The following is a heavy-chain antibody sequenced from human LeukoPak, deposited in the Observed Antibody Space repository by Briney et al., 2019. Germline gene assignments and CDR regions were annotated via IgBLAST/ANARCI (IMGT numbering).Heavy chain of an antibody. Sequence: PGGSLTLSCATSGFTFSGYSMNWVRQAPGKGLEWVSSISTSSIYIYYADSVKGRFTISRDNAKNSLYLQMNSLRAEDTAVYYCAKSGRGAAALPYWGQGTLVTVSS. J-gene: IGHJ4*02. CDR1: GFTFSGYS. V-gene: IGHV3-21*01. D-gene: IGHD6-13*01. CDR3: AKSGRGAAALPY. CDR2: ISTSSIYI.